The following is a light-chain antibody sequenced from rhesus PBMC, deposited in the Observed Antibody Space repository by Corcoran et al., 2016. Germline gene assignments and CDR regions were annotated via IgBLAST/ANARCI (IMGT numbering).Light chain of an antibody. V-gene: IGKV1-37*01. CDR2: YAS. CDR1: QGSNHY. CDR3: QQYNSVPPT. J-gene: IGKJ1*01. Sequence: DIQMTQSPSSLAASVGDRVTITCRARQGSNHYLSWYQQKPWKAPKPLIYYASSLQSGDPSRFSGSGLGTEFTLTISRLQAEDFATYYCQQYNSVPPTFGQGTKVEIK.